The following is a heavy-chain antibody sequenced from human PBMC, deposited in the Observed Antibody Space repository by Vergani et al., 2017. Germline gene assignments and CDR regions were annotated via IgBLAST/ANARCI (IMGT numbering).Heavy chain of an antibody. J-gene: IGHJ6*02. Sequence: VQLVESGGGVVQPGGSLRLSCAASGFTFDDYAMHWVRQAPGKGLEWVSGISWNSGSIGYADSVKGRFTISRDNAKNSLYLQMNSLRAEDTALYYCAKASRGAAAGHFYYYYYGMDVWGQGTTVTVSS. CDR3: AKASRGAAAGHFYYYYYGMDV. D-gene: IGHD6-13*01. CDR1: GFTFDDYA. CDR2: ISWNSGSI. V-gene: IGHV3-9*01.